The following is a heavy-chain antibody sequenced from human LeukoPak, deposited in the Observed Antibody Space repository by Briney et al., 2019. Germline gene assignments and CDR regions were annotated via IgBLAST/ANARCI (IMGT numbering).Heavy chain of an antibody. D-gene: IGHD4-17*01. Sequence: SETLSLTCTVSSGSISSYYWSWNRQPPGKGPEWTGYINYSGSTNYNPSLKSRVTISVDTSKNQFSLKLRSVTAADTAVYYCARARTYGDFYFDYWGQGTLVTVSS. V-gene: IGHV4-59*01. CDR1: SGSISSYY. J-gene: IGHJ4*02. CDR3: ARARTYGDFYFDY. CDR2: INYSGST.